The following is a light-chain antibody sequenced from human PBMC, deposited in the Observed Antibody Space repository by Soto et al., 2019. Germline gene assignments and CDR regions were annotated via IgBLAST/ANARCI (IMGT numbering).Light chain of an antibody. CDR2: VAS. J-gene: IGKJ4*01. Sequence: IQLTQSPSSLSASVGDRVTITCRASQDISSYLAWYQQNPGKAPKLLIYVASTLQSGVPSRFSGSGSGTDFTLTISSLQPEDFTTYYCQQVNNYPFTFGGGTKVEIK. CDR3: QQVNNYPFT. V-gene: IGKV1-9*01. CDR1: QDISSY.